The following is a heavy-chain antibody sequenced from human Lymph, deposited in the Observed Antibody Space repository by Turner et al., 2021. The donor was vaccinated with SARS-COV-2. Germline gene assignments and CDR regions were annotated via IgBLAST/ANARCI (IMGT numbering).Heavy chain of an antibody. CDR2: ISGSGAST. D-gene: IGHD2-15*01. CDR3: AKDGYDGRYCGGGSCYAGWFDP. V-gene: IGHV3-23*01. J-gene: IGHJ5*02. CDR1: VLTFHSYT. Sequence: VQLLESRGGLVQPGGSLRLSCAASVLTFHSYTMSWVRQAPGKGLEWVSAISGSGASTYYADSVKGRVTISRDNAKNTLYLQMNSVGGEETAVYYCAKDGYDGRYCGGGSCYAGWFDPWGQGNLVTVSS.